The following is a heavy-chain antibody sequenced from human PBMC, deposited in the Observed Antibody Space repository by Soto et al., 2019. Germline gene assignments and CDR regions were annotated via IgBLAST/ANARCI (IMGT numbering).Heavy chain of an antibody. V-gene: IGHV3-33*05. CDR1: GFTFRSYV. CDR3: ARWVTVGGLEV. D-gene: IGHD2-21*02. J-gene: IGHJ1*01. CDR2: TSYDGSNK. Sequence: QVQLVESGGGVVQPGTSLRLSCVGSGFTFRSYVIHWVRQAPGKGLEWVALTSYDGSNKDYGDSVKGRFTISRDNSRNTVDLQIDSLRREDTAFYWCARWVTVGGLEVWGQGTLVSVSS.